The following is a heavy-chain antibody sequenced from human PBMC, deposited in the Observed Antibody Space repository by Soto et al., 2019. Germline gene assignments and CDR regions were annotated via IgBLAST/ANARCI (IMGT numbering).Heavy chain of an antibody. CDR2: INRDGSST. CDR1: GFTFSSYW. D-gene: IGHD3-3*01. J-gene: IGHJ2*01. Sequence: EVQLVESGGGLVQPGGSLRLSCAASGFTFSSYWMHWVRQAPGKGLVWVSRINRDGSSTSYADSVKGRFTISRDNAKNTLYLQRNSLRAEDTAVYYCARDRRHGDVWSGYSPPWYFDLWGRGTLVTVSS. V-gene: IGHV3-74*01. CDR3: ARDRRHGDVWSGYSPPWYFDL.